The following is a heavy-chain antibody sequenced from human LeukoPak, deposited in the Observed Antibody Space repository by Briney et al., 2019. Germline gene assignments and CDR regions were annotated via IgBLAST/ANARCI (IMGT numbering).Heavy chain of an antibody. CDR2: IRYDGSNK. V-gene: IGHV3-30*02. CDR3: ARVGSESTPTWDY. CDR1: GFTFSSYG. D-gene: IGHD2-15*01. Sequence: GGSLRLSCAASGFTFSSYGMHWVRQAPGKGLEWVAFIRYDGSNKYYADSVKGRFTISRDNSKNTLYLQMNSLRAEDTAVYYCARVGSESTPTWDYWGQGTLVTVSS. J-gene: IGHJ4*02.